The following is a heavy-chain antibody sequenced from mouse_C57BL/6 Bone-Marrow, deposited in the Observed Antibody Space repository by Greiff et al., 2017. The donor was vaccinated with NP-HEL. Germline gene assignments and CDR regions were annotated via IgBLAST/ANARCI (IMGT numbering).Heavy chain of an antibody. J-gene: IGHJ2*01. D-gene: IGHD4-1*01. CDR2: IDPETGGT. CDR3: TRKELGRDY. CDR1: GYKFTDYE. Sequence: LVESGAELVRPGASVTLSCKASGYKFTDYEMHWVKQTPVHGLEWIGAIDPETGGTAYNQKFKGKAILTADKSSSTAYMELRSLTSEDSAVYYCTRKELGRDYWGQGTTLTVSS. V-gene: IGHV1-15*01.